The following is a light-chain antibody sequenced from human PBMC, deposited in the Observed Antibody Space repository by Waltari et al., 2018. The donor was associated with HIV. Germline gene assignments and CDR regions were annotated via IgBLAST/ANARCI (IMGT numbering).Light chain of an antibody. J-gene: IGLJ3*02. CDR1: SNNLGAYA. V-gene: IGLV1-36*01. CDR2: CDS. Sequence: QSALTQEASVSGTVGQKVTLSCTGASNNLGAYAVGWYQQLSHGAPKTVMFCDSLPSGIPDRFSASKSGTTASLTISGLQPEDEADYYCSAWDYSLSARVFGGGTRLTVL. CDR3: SAWDYSLSARV.